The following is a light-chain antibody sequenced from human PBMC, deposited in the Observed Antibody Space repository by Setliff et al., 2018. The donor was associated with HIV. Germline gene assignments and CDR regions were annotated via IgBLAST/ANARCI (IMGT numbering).Light chain of an antibody. CDR2: QDT. CDR3: QAWDSSSYV. CDR1: ALGDKF. J-gene: IGLJ1*01. Sequence: YELTQPPSVSVSPGQTASITCSGDALGDKFTSWYQQHPGQSPILLIYQDTRRPSGIPERFSGSNSGNTATLTISGTQAMDEADYYCQAWDSSSYVFGTGTKVTVL. V-gene: IGLV3-1*01.